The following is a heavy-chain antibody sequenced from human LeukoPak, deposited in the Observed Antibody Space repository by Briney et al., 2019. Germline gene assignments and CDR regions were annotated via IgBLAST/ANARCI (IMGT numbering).Heavy chain of an antibody. J-gene: IGHJ4*02. CDR2: IKQVGSEK. CDR1: GFTFSSYW. D-gene: IGHD1-26*01. V-gene: IGHV3-7*05. CDR3: ARVMSGSYRSLGY. Sequence: GGSLRLSCAASGFTFSSYWMSWVRQAPGKGLEWVANIKQVGSEKYYVDSVKGRFTISRDNAKNSLYLQMNSLRAEDTAVYYCARVMSGSYRSLGYWGQGTLVTVSS.